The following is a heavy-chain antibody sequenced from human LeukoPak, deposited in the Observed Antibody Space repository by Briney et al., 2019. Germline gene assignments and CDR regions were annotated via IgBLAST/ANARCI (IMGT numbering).Heavy chain of an antibody. CDR3: ARPSDSGTYYSYNY. CDR2: IYPGDSDT. CDR1: GYKLTNNW. D-gene: IGHD1-26*01. J-gene: IGHJ4*02. V-gene: IGHV5-51*01. Sequence: GESLKISCKISGYKLTNNWIGWVRQVPGKGLEWMGIIYPGDSDTRYSPSFQGHVTISADKSISTAYLQWSSLKASDTAMYYCARPSDSGTYYSYNYWGQGALVTVSS.